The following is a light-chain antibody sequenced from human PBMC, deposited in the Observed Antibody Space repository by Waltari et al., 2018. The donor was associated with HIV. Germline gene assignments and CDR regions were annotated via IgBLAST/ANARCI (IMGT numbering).Light chain of an antibody. CDR1: SSNIAAGFD. V-gene: IGLV1-40*01. J-gene: IGLJ1*01. Sequence: QSVLTQPPSVSGAPGQRITISCTGSSSNIAAGFDVLWYQQLPGKAPKVLIHGNSNRPSGVPDRFSGAKSGTSASLAITGLQADDEGDYYCQSYDSSLRGHVFGSGTRVTVL. CDR3: QSYDSSLRGHV. CDR2: GNS.